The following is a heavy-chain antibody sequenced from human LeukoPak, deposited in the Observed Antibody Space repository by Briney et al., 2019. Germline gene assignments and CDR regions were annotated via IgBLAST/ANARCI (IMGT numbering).Heavy chain of an antibody. CDR1: GFTFSTYW. CDR3: ARELGGFYYFDY. Sequence: PGGSLRLSCAASGFTFSTYWMTWVRQAPGKGLEWVANINQDGSEEYYVDSVKGRFTISRDNAKNSLYLQMNSLRAEDTAVYYCARELGGFYYFDYWGQGTLVTVSS. V-gene: IGHV3-7*03. J-gene: IGHJ4*02. CDR2: INQDGSEE.